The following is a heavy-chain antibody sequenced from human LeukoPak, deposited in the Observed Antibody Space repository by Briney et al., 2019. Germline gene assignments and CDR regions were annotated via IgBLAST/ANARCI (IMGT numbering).Heavy chain of an antibody. CDR3: AKDRLPRGAPGRGEHHNWFDP. D-gene: IGHD6-13*01. V-gene: IGHV3-23*01. Sequence: PGGSLRLSCAASGLTFSDYAMSWVRQARGKGLEWVSSIGGDGAGTYYADSVKGRFIISRDKSKSTVFLQTNSLTAEDTALYFCAKDRLPRGAPGRGEHHNWFDPWGRGTLVTVSS. CDR1: GLTFSDYA. CDR2: IGGDGAGT. J-gene: IGHJ5*02.